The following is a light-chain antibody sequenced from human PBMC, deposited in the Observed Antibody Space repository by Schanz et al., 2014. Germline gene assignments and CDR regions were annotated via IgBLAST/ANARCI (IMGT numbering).Light chain of an antibody. V-gene: IGKV1-39*01. Sequence: DIQMTQSPSSLSASVGDRVTITCRASQSIRIYLNWYQQKPGKAPKVLIYTASTLQSGVPSRFSGSGSGTDFTLTVSRLEPEDFAVYYCQQYRSSPWTFGQGTKVEIK. CDR2: TAS. J-gene: IGKJ1*01. CDR1: QSIRIY. CDR3: QQYRSSPWT.